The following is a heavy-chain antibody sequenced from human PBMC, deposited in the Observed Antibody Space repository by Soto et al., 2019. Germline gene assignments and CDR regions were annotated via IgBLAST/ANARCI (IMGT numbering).Heavy chain of an antibody. CDR1: GGSISNGGYY. V-gene: IGHV4-31*03. J-gene: IGHJ4*02. Sequence: SETLSLTCTVSGGSISNGGYYWSWLRQHPGKGLEWIGYIYYIGSTYYNPSLNSRVTISLDRSKNQFSLRLSSVTATDTAVYYCATCKMATSPLYYFDYWGQGALVTSPQ. CDR3: ATCKMATSPLYYFDY. CDR2: IYYIGST.